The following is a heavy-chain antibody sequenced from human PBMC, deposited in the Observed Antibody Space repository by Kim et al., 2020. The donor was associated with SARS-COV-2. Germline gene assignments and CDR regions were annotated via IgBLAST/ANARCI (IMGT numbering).Heavy chain of an antibody. CDR3: ARWDYDSSGTYWYFDL. Sequence: SETLSLTCTVSGGSISSYYWSWIRQPPGKGLEWIGYIYYSGSTNYNPSLKSRVTISVDTSKNQFSLKLSSVTAADTAVYYCARWDYDSSGTYWYFDLWGRGTLVTVSS. CDR1: GGSISSYY. V-gene: IGHV4-59*01. CDR2: IYYSGST. D-gene: IGHD3-22*01. J-gene: IGHJ2*01.